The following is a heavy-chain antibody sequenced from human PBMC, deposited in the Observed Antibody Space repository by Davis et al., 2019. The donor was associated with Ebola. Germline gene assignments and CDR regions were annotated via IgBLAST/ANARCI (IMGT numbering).Heavy chain of an antibody. CDR1: GFTFSSYE. D-gene: IGHD3-10*01. CDR3: ARGSLWFGELATYFDY. CDR2: ISSSGSTI. V-gene: IGHV3-48*03. J-gene: IGHJ4*02. Sequence: GESLKISCAASGFTFSSYEMNWVRQAPGKGLEWVSYISSSGSTIYYADSVKGRFTISRDNAKNSLYLQMNSLRAEDTAVYYCARGSLWFGELATYFDYWGQGTLVTVSS.